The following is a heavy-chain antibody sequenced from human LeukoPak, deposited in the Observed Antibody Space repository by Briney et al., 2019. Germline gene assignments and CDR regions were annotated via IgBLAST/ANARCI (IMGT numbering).Heavy chain of an antibody. J-gene: IGHJ6*02. CDR2: INPTGGST. D-gene: IGHD3-10*01. Sequence: ASVKVSCKASGYTFTSYSMHWVRQAPGQGLEWMGMINPTGGSTNYAQKFQGWVTMTRDTSISTAYMELSRLRSDDTAVYYCARTPKSGSYYLNYGMDVWGQGTTVTVSS. V-gene: IGHV1-2*04. CDR3: ARTPKSGSYYLNYGMDV. CDR1: GYTFTSYS.